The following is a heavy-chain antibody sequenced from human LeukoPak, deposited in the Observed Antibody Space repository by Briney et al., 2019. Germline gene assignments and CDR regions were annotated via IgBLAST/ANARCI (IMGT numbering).Heavy chain of an antibody. J-gene: IGHJ4*02. Sequence: GGSLRLSCAASGFTFSSYAMSWVRQPPGKGLEWVSAISGSGGSTYYADSVKGRFTISRDNSKNTLYLQMNSLRAEDTAVYYCAMGYDSSGYYYEAFDYWGQGTLVTVSS. CDR1: GFTFSSYA. V-gene: IGHV3-23*01. CDR2: ISGSGGST. D-gene: IGHD3-22*01. CDR3: AMGYDSSGYYYEAFDY.